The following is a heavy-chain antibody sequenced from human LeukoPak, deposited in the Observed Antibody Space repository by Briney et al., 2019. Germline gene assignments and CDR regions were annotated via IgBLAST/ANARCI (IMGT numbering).Heavy chain of an antibody. Sequence: GGSLRLSCAASGFTFSSYSMNWVRQAPGKGLEWVSSISSSSYIYYADSVKGRFTISRDNAKNSLYLQMNSLRAEDTAVYYCVRDLVYCSSTSCYSFDYWGQGTLVTVSS. CDR3: VRDLVYCSSTSCYSFDY. CDR1: GFTFSSYS. CDR2: ISSSSYI. D-gene: IGHD2-2*01. V-gene: IGHV3-21*01. J-gene: IGHJ4*02.